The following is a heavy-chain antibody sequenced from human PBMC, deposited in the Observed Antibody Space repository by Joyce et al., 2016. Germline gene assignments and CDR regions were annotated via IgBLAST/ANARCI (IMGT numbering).Heavy chain of an antibody. Sequence: QVQLVQSGTEVKKLGASVKVSCKASGFNFTGYYMHWVRQAPGQGLETMGWMKIENGSTHSTQTSQGLVTMTRDTSINTAYMEVTRLRSDDTAFYYCAREGLPHGGFDYWGLGTLVTVSS. J-gene: IGHJ4*02. CDR1: GFNFTGYY. CDR3: AREGLPHGGFDY. V-gene: IGHV1-2*02. CDR2: MKIENGST.